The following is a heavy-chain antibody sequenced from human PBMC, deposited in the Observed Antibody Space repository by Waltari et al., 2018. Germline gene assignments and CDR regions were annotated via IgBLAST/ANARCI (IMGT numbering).Heavy chain of an antibody. CDR3: ARDLYCGGDCYRGGNWFDP. J-gene: IGHJ5*02. CDR1: GGSISSYS. D-gene: IGHD2-21*01. V-gene: IGHV4-4*07. CDR2: IYTSGST. Sequence: QVQLQESGPGLVKPSETLSLTCTVSGGSISSYSWSWIRQPAGKGLEWIGRIYTSGSTNYNPSLKSRVTMSVDTSKNQFSLKLSSVTAADTAVYYCARDLYCGGDCYRGGNWFDPWGQGTLVTVSS.